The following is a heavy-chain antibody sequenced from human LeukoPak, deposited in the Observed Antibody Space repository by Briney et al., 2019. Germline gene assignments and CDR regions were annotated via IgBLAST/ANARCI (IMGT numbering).Heavy chain of an antibody. D-gene: IGHD2-15*01. CDR3: ARVWEYCSGGSCYPARAFDI. CDR2: ISSSGGST. Sequence: AGGSLRLSCAASGFTFSNFAMSWVRQAPGKGLEWVSGISSSGGSTYFADSVKGRFTISRDNSKNSLYLQMNSLRAEDTAVYYCARVWEYCSGGSCYPARAFDIWGQGTMVTVSS. J-gene: IGHJ3*02. V-gene: IGHV3-23*01. CDR1: GFTFSNFA.